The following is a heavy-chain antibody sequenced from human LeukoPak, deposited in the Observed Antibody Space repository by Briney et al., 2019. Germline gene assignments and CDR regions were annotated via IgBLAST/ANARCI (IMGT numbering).Heavy chain of an antibody. V-gene: IGHV3-30*02. CDR3: AKDPYYYDSSGYYYPTFFDY. D-gene: IGHD3-22*01. J-gene: IGHJ4*02. CDR2: IRYDGSNK. CDR1: GFTFSSYG. Sequence: GGSLRLSCAASGFTFSSYGMHWVRRAPGKGLEWVSFIRYDGSNKYYADSVKGRFTISRDNSKNTLYLQMNSLRAEDTAVYYCAKDPYYYDSSGYYYPTFFDYWGKGTLVTVSS.